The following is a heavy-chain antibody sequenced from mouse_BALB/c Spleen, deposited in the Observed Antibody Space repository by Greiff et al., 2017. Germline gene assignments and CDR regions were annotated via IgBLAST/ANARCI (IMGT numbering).Heavy chain of an antibody. CDR3: ARDGRGKGYFDY. CDR2: ISNLAYSI. Sequence: EVKLMESGGGLVQPGGSRKLSCAASGFTFSDYGMAWVRQAPGKGPEWVAFISNLAYSIYYADTVTGRFTISRENAKNTLYLEMSSLRSEDTAMYYCARDGRGKGYFDYWGQGTTLTVSS. D-gene: IGHD1-3*01. CDR1: GFTFSDYG. J-gene: IGHJ2*01. V-gene: IGHV5-15*02.